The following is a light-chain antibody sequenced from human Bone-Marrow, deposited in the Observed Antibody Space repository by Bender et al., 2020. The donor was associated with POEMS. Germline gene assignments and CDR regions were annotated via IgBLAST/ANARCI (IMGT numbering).Light chain of an antibody. CDR3: QSYDNSLGGWV. V-gene: IGLV2-11*01. J-gene: IGLJ3*02. CDR2: DVI. Sequence: QSALTQPASLSGSPGQSVTISCTGTSSDVGGYNYVSWYQQHPDKAPNLMIYDVINRPSGVPDRFSGSKSGTTASLTISWLQAEDEADYYCQSYDNSLGGWVFGGGTKLTVL. CDR1: SSDVGGYNY.